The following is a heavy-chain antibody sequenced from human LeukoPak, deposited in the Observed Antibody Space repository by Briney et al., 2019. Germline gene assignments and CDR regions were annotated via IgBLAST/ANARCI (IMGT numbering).Heavy chain of an antibody. D-gene: IGHD1-26*01. V-gene: IGHV3-23*01. CDR1: GFTFSSYA. CDR3: AKDQNGCYEARVLGR. J-gene: IGHJ4*02. Sequence: GGSLRLSCAASGFTFSSYAMSWVRQAPGKGLEWVSAISGSGGSTYYADSVKGRFTISRDNSKNTLYLQMNSLRAEDTAVYYCAKDQNGCYEARVLGRWGQGTLVTVSS. CDR2: ISGSGGST.